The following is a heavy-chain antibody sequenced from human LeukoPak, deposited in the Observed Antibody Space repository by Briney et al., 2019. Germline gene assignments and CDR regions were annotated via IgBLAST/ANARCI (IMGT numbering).Heavy chain of an antibody. CDR1: GFTFSSYG. J-gene: IGHJ4*02. D-gene: IGHD3-10*01. Sequence: GGSLRLSCAASGFTFSSYGMHWVRQAPGKGLEWVAAIWYDGSNKYYADSVKGRFTISRDNSKNTLYLQMNSLRAEDTAVYYCARSKYMLRGVDPLDYWGQGTLVTVSS. CDR2: IWYDGSNK. CDR3: ARSKYMLRGVDPLDY. V-gene: IGHV3-33*01.